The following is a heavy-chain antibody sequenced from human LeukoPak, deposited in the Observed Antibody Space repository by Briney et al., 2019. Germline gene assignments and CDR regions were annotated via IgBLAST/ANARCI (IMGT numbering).Heavy chain of an antibody. CDR2: IIPIFGTA. J-gene: IGHJ4*02. CDR1: GGTFSSYA. V-gene: IGHV1-69*05. CDR3: ATEDSGYDNFDY. Sequence: ASVKVSCKASGGTFSSYAISWVRQAPGQGLEWMGGIIPIFGTANYAQKFQGRVTITTDESTSTAYMELSSLRSEDTAVYYCATEDSGYDNFDYWGQGTLVTVSS. D-gene: IGHD5-12*01.